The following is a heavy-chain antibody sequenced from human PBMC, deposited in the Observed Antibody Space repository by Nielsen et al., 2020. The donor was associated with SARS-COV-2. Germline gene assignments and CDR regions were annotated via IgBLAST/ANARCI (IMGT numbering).Heavy chain of an antibody. CDR1: GFTFSSYW. CDR3: ARGRDLRYYYYYYGLDV. V-gene: IGHV3-74*01. Sequence: GGSLRLSCAASGFTFSSYWMHWVRQAPGKGLVWVSRINSDGSSTSYADFVKGRFAISRDNAKNTLYLQMNSLRAEDTAVYYCARGRDLRYYYYYYGLDVWGQGTTVTVSS. D-gene: IGHD2-21*02. J-gene: IGHJ6*02. CDR2: INSDGSST.